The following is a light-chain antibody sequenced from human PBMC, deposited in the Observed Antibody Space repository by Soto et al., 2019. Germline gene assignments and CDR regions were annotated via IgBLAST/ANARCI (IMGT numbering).Light chain of an antibody. J-gene: IGLJ2*01. CDR1: SSDIGGYNS. CDR2: DVS. Sequence: QSVLTQPASVSASPGQSITISCTGTSSDIGGYNSVSWYQQHPGTAPQLLIFDVSFRPSGISTRFSGSKSGNTASLTISGLQAEDEADYYCSSYTTSSTRVFGGGTKLTVL. V-gene: IGLV2-14*01. CDR3: SSYTTSSTRV.